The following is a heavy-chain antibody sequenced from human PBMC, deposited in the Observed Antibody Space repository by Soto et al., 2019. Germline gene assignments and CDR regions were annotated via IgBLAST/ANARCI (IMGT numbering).Heavy chain of an antibody. CDR2: TYYRARWFS. CDR3: TIFDYCGDRVGLRH. J-gene: IGHJ4*03. CDR1: GDNLYRTIAT. V-gene: IGHV6-1*01. Sequence: PSQNLSLTCAISGDNLYRTIATLNWVRRSPSRGLQWLGRTYYRARWFSDYAEYEKSRIIVSHDTSINQFSLHLNSVTPYYSAISFFTIFDYCGDRVGLRHWGLGTPVTVSS. D-gene: IGHD3-10*01.